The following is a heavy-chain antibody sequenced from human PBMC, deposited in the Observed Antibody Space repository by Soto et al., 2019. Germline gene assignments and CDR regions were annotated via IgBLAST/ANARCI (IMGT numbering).Heavy chain of an antibody. V-gene: IGHV6-1*01. CDR3: ARGTAMVTYFDY. CDR2: TYYRSKWYN. D-gene: IGHD5-18*01. CDR1: WDSVSRNSAA. J-gene: IGHJ4*02. Sequence: PSQTLSLTCAISWDSVSRNSAACNWIRQSPSRGLEWLGRTYYRSKWYNDYAVSVKSRITINPDTSKNQFSLQLNSVTPEDTAVYYCARGTAMVTYFDYWGQGTLVTVSS.